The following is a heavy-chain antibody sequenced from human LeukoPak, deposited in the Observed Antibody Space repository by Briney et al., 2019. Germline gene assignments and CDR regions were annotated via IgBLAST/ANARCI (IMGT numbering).Heavy chain of an antibody. CDR3: ARGSGYSYGFPDY. J-gene: IGHJ4*02. CDR1: GFTFSNYG. V-gene: IGHV3-53*01. D-gene: IGHD5-18*01. CDR2: IYSGDIT. Sequence: GKSLRLSCAASGFTFSNYGMHWVRQAPGKGLEWVSVIYSGDITYYTDSVKGRFTISRDNSKNTLYLQMNSLRAEDTAVYYCARGSGYSYGFPDYWGQGTLVTVSS.